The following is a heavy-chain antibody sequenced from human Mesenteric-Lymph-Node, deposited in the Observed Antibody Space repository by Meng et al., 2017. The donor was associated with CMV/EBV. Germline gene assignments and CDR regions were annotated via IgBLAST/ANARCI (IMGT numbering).Heavy chain of an antibody. Sequence: FTSSCIGWVRQMPGKGLEWMGIIYPGDSDTRYSPSFQGQVTISADKSISTAYLQWSSLKASDTAMYYCARADTYYDILTGSGRRRFDYWGQGTLVTVSS. V-gene: IGHV5-51*01. CDR2: IYPGDSDT. J-gene: IGHJ4*02. CDR1: FTSSC. D-gene: IGHD3-9*01. CDR3: ARADTYYDILTGSGRRRFDY.